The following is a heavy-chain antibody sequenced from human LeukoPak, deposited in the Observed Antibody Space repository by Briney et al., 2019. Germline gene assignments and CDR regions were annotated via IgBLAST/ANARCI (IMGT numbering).Heavy chain of an antibody. Sequence: PSETLSLTCTVSAGSITGYYWTWIRQPAGKGLEWIGRISDSGRTYYNPSLESRVTISLDTSNNQFSLKVTSVTAADTAVYYCAGGPDMTPITGYYSFSYWGQGTLVSVSS. CDR2: ISDSGRT. D-gene: IGHD5-24*01. V-gene: IGHV4-4*07. J-gene: IGHJ4*02. CDR1: AGSITGYY. CDR3: AGGPDMTPITGYYSFSY.